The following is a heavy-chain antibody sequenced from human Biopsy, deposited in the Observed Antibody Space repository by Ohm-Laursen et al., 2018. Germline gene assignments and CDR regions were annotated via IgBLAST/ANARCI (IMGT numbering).Heavy chain of an antibody. D-gene: IGHD2-15*01. Sequence: SVKVSCNASGYTFTGQYLHWVRQVPGQGLEWTGWINPHSGTTKFAQDFQGRVTMTRDTSITTAYMELRRLRSDDTAVYYCAKGQDLRGGAEYFQHWGQGALVTVSS. CDR3: AKGQDLRGGAEYFQH. CDR1: GYTFTGQY. V-gene: IGHV1-2*02. CDR2: INPHSGTT. J-gene: IGHJ1*01.